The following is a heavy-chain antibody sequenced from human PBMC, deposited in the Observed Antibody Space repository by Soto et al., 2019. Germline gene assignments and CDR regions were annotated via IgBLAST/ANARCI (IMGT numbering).Heavy chain of an antibody. J-gene: IGHJ4*02. Sequence: EVQLVESGGGLVQPGGSLKLSCAASGFTFSSFEMNWVRQAPGKGLEGVSYISNSGRIIYYADSVKGRFTISRDDAKNSLYLQMNSLRAEDTAVYYCAREWGTSIAAAFDYWGQGTLVTVSS. CDR2: ISNSGRII. D-gene: IGHD6-6*01. CDR1: GFTFSSFE. CDR3: AREWGTSIAAAFDY. V-gene: IGHV3-48*03.